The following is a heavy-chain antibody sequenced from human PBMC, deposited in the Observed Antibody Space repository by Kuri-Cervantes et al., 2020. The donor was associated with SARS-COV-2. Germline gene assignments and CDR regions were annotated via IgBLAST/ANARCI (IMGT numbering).Heavy chain of an antibody. J-gene: IGHJ6*02. Sequence: GGSLKISCAASGFTFSSYSMNWVRQAPGKGLEWVSYISSSSSTIYYADSVKGRFTISRDNAKNSLYLQMNSLRAEDTAVYYCASSIAEQPDYYYGMDVWGQGTTVTVSS. CDR2: ISSSSSTI. CDR1: GFTFSSYS. V-gene: IGHV3-48*01. D-gene: IGHD6-6*01. CDR3: ASSIAEQPDYYYGMDV.